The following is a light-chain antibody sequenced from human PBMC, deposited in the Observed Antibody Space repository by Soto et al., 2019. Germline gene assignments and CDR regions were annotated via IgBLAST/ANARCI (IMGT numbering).Light chain of an antibody. V-gene: IGKV3-11*01. J-gene: IGKJ2*01. CDR2: GPS. CDR3: QQRSNWPRT. Sequence: TLSCRASQSVSSYFAWYQQKPGQAPRLLMYGPSTRATGIPGRFSGSGSGTEFTLTISSLEPEDFAVYYCQQRSNWPRTFGKG. CDR1: QSVSSY.